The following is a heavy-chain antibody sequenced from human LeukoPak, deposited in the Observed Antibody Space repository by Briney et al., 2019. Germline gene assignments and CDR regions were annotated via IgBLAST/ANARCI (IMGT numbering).Heavy chain of an antibody. D-gene: IGHD6-13*01. J-gene: IGHJ5*02. CDR2: IYYSGST. Sequence: SETLSLTCTVSGGSISSYYWSWIRQPPGKGLEWIGYIYYSGSTNCNPSLKSRVTISVDTSKNQFSLKLSSVTAADTAVYYCATVYSSRLGFDPWGQGTLVTVSS. V-gene: IGHV4-59*01. CDR1: GGSISSYY. CDR3: ATVYSSRLGFDP.